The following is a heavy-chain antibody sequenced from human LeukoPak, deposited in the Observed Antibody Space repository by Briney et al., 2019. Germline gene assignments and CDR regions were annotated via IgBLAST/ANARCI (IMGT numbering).Heavy chain of an antibody. CDR3: AVSFDY. Sequence: GGSLRLSCEASGFTISTYNMNWVRQAPGKGLEWVSYINNISSAIYYADSVRGRFTISRDNAKNSLYLQMNSLRADDTAVYYCAVSFDYWGQGTLVTVSS. D-gene: IGHD5/OR15-5a*01. CDR1: GFTISTYN. CDR2: INNISSAI. J-gene: IGHJ4*02. V-gene: IGHV3-48*04.